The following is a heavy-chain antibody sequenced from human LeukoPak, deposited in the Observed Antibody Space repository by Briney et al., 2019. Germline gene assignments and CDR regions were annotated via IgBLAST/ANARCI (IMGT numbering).Heavy chain of an antibody. D-gene: IGHD5-18*01. CDR1: GFTITNYA. V-gene: IGHV3-23*01. J-gene: IGHJ4*02. CDR3: AKNRGTGMAFYDY. CDR2: ISGDGNYI. Sequence: GGSLRLSCAAYGFTITNYAMTWGRQAPGKGLEWVSAISGDGNYIFYGDSVKGRFTSSRDNSKSTLYLQMSNLRAEDTAVYYCAKNRGTGMAFYDYWGQGTQVTVSS.